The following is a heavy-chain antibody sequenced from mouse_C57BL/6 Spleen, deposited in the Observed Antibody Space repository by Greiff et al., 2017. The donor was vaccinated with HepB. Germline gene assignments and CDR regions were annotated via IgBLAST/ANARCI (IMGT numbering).Heavy chain of an antibody. Sequence: QVQLQQSGAELVRPGASVTLSCKASGYTFTDYEMHWVKQTPVHGLEWIGAIDPETGGTAYNQKFKGKAILTADKSSSTAYMELRSLTSEDSAVYYCTRHYYGSSYDYFDYWGQGTTLTVSS. J-gene: IGHJ2*01. CDR1: GYTFTDYE. V-gene: IGHV1-15*01. CDR2: IDPETGGT. D-gene: IGHD1-1*01. CDR3: TRHYYGSSYDYFDY.